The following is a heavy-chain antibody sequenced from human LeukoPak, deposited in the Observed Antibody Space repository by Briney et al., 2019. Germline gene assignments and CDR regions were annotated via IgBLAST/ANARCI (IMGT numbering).Heavy chain of an antibody. CDR2: IYSGGST. V-gene: IGHV3-53*01. Sequence: PGGSLRLSCAASGFTVSSNYMSWVRQAPGKGLEWVSVIYSGGSTYYADSVKGRFTISRHNSKNTLYLQMNSLRAEDTAVYYCARELNWDCSSTSCSRRYFDYWGQGTLVTVSS. D-gene: IGHD2-2*01. CDR3: ARELNWDCSSTSCSRRYFDY. CDR1: GFTVSSNY. J-gene: IGHJ4*02.